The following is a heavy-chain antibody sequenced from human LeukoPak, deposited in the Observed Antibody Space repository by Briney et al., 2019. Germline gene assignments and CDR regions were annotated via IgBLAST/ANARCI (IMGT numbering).Heavy chain of an antibody. Sequence: SETLSLTCTVSGGSISSYYWSWIRQPPGKGLEWIGYIYYSGSTNYNPSLKSRVTISVDTSKNQFSLKLSSVTAADTAVYYCARLAQWLGAFDIWGQGTMVTVSS. CDR2: IYYSGST. CDR3: ARLAQWLGAFDI. J-gene: IGHJ3*02. D-gene: IGHD6-19*01. V-gene: IGHV4-59*08. CDR1: GGSISSYY.